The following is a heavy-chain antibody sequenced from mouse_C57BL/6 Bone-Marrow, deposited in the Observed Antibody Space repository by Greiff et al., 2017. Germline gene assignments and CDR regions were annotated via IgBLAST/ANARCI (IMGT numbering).Heavy chain of an antibody. D-gene: IGHD2-4*01. CDR1: GYTFTSYG. CDR3: ARYGGYYDYDVGYFDV. J-gene: IGHJ1*03. V-gene: IGHV1-81*01. Sequence: VQRVESGAELARPGASVKLSCKASGYTFTSYGISWVKQSTGQGLEWIGEIYPRSGNTYYNEKFKGKATLTADKSSSTAYMELRSLTSEDSAVYFCARYGGYYDYDVGYFDVWGTGTTVTVSS. CDR2: IYPRSGNT.